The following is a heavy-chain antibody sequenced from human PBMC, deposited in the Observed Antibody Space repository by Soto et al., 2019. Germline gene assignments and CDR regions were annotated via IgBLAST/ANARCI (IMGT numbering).Heavy chain of an antibody. D-gene: IGHD6-19*01. CDR2: IYSGGST. V-gene: IGHV3-53*01. CDR3: ARDKWLAHYYYYGMDV. J-gene: IGHJ6*02. CDR1: GFTVSSNY. Sequence: GGSLRLSCAASGFTVSSNYMSWVRKAPGKGLEWVSVIYSGGSTYYADSVKGRFTISRDNSKNTLYLQMNSLRAEDTAVYYCARDKWLAHYYYYGMDVWGQGTTVTVSS.